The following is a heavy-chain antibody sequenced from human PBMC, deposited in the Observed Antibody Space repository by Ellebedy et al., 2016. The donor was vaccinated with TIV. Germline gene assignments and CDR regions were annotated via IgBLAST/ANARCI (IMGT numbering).Heavy chain of an antibody. J-gene: IGHJ4*02. D-gene: IGHD1-26*01. CDR1: GYTLSGYY. CDR2: INPNGGGI. CDR3: ARDYWGSYEY. Sequence: AASVKVSCKASGYTLSGYYMHWVRQAPGHGLEWMGWINPNGGGIHYVQKFQGRVTMTGDTSISTAYLELSRLTSDDTAVYYCARDYWGSYEYWGQGTLVTVSS. V-gene: IGHV1-2*02.